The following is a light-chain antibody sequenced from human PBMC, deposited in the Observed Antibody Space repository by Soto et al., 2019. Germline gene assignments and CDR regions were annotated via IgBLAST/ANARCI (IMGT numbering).Light chain of an antibody. CDR3: ATWDDSVYV. CDR1: SSDVADCSY. CDR2: EVS. J-gene: IGLJ1*01. Sequence: QSVLTQPASVSGSLGQSITISCTVTSSDVADCSYVSWYQQHPGKAPKLLIYEVSNRPSGISDRFSGSKSGNAASLTISGLQAEDEADYSCATWDDSVYVFGTGTKVTVL. V-gene: IGLV2-14*01.